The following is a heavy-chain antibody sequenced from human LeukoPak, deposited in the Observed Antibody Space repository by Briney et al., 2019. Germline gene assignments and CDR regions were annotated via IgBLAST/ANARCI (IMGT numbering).Heavy chain of an antibody. CDR3: ARRRYFDY. CDR1: GGSISSYY. Sequence: SETLSLTCTVSGGSISSYYWSWIRQPPGKGLEWFGYIYYTGSTSYSPSLTGRVNISVDTSKNHLSLKLSSVTAADTAVYYCARRRYFDYWGQGTLVTVSS. J-gene: IGHJ4*02. CDR2: IYYTGST. D-gene: IGHD1-14*01. V-gene: IGHV4-59*08.